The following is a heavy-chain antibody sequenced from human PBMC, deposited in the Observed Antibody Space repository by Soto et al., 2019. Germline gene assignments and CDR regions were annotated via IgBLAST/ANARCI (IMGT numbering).Heavy chain of an antibody. D-gene: IGHD3-10*01. J-gene: IGHJ6*02. V-gene: IGHV4-4*02. CDR2: IYHSGST. Sequence: SETLSLTCAVSGGSISSSNWWSWVRQPPGKGLEWIGEIYHSGSTNYNPSLKSRVTIPVDKSKNQFSLKLSSVTAADTAVYYCARDSRGYYYGSGSHYRSYYYYGMDVWGQGTTVTVSS. CDR1: GGSISSSNW. CDR3: ARDSRGYYYGSGSHYRSYYYYGMDV.